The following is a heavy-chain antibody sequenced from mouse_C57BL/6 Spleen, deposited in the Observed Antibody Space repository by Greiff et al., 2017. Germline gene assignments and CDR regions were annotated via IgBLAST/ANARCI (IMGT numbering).Heavy chain of an antibody. Sequence: QVHVKQSGAELVKPGASVKLSCKASGYTFTSYWMQWVKQRPGQGLEWIGEIDPSDSYTNYNQKFKGKATLTVDTSSSTAYMQLSSLTSEDSAVYYCATNPGPYWYFDVWGTGTTVTVSS. V-gene: IGHV1-50*01. J-gene: IGHJ1*03. CDR2: IDPSDSYT. CDR1: GYTFTSYW. CDR3: ATNPGPYWYFDV. D-gene: IGHD4-1*01.